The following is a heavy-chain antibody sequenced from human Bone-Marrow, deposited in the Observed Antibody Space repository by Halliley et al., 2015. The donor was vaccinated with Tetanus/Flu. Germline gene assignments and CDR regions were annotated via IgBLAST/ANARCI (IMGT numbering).Heavy chain of an antibody. D-gene: IGHD1-1*01. V-gene: IGHV5-51*01. CDR3: ARRDGYNWGYYDY. J-gene: IGHJ4*02. Sequence: LGWMGPIYPGDSDPRYRPSFQGQVRISADESINTAYLQWSSLKASDSAMYYCARRDGYNWGYYDYWGRGTLVTVSS. CDR2: IYPGDSDP.